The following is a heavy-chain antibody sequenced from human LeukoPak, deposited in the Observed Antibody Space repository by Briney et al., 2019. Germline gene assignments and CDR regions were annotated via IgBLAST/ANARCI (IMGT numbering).Heavy chain of an antibody. J-gene: IGHJ4*02. V-gene: IGHV3-48*02. D-gene: IGHD4-17*01. CDR3: AADLYDYGDYVLGY. CDR2: ISSSSSTI. Sequence: GGSLRLSCAASGFTFSSYSMNWVRQAPGKGLEWVSYISSSSSTIYYADSVKGRFTISRDNAKNSLYLQMNSLRDEDTAVYYCAADLYDYGDYVLGYWGQGTLVTVSS. CDR1: GFTFSSYS.